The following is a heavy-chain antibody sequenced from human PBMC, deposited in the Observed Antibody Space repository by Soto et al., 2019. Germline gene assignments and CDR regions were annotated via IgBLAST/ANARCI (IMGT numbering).Heavy chain of an antibody. CDR1: GFTFSNYA. Sequence: GGSLRLSCAGSGFTFSNYAMSWVRQAPGKGLAWVSAISGSGGSTYYADSVKGRFTISRDNSKNTLYLQMNSLRAEDTALYYCEKVPVGAMGRFDYWGQGTLVTVSS. CDR3: EKVPVGAMGRFDY. V-gene: IGHV3-23*01. CDR2: ISGSGGST. J-gene: IGHJ4*02. D-gene: IGHD1-26*01.